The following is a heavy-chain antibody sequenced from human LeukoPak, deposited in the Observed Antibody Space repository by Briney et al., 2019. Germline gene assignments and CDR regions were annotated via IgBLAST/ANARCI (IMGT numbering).Heavy chain of an antibody. Sequence: PGGSLRLSCAASGFTFSSYSMNWVRQAPGKGLEWVSSISSSSSYIYYADSVKGRFTISRDNAKNSLYLQMNSLRAEDTAVYYCARSLAGDYYYFDYWGQGTLVTVSS. CDR2: ISSSSSYI. V-gene: IGHV3-21*01. D-gene: IGHD6-19*01. CDR1: GFTFSSYS. J-gene: IGHJ4*02. CDR3: ARSLAGDYYYFDY.